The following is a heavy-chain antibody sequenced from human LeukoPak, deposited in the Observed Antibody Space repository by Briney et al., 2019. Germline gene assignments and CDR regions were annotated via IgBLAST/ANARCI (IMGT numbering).Heavy chain of an antibody. CDR2: IIPILGIA. J-gene: IGHJ4*02. D-gene: IGHD3-22*01. Sequence: GASVKVSCKASGGTFSSYAISWVRQAPGQGLEWMGRIIPILGIANYAQKFQGRVTITADESTSTAYMELSSLRSEDTAVYYCARGGYDSSGYPPWWFDYWGQGTLVTVSS. CDR3: ARGGYDSSGYPPWWFDY. CDR1: GGTFSSYA. V-gene: IGHV1-69*04.